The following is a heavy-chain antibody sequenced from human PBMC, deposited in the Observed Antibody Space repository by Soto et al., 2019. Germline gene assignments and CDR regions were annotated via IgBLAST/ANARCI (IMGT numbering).Heavy chain of an antibody. Sequence: ASVKLSCTASGYTFTSYGISWVRQAPGQGLEWMGWISAYNGNTNYAQKLQGRVTMTTDTSSSTAYMELRSLRSDDTAVYYGARDNIVVVVAAPDYWGQGTLVTV. CDR1: GYTFTSYG. CDR3: ARDNIVVVVAAPDY. D-gene: IGHD2-15*01. J-gene: IGHJ4*02. V-gene: IGHV1-18*04. CDR2: ISAYNGNT.